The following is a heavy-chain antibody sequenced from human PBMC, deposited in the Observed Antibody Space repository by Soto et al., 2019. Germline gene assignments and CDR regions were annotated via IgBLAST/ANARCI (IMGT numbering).Heavy chain of an antibody. J-gene: IGHJ5*02. CDR3: ARDPNVLRFLEWLPNWFDP. Sequence: PGGSLRLSCAASGFTFSSYSMNWVRQAPGKGLEWVSSISSSSSYIYYADSVKGRFTISRDNAKNSLYLQMNSLRAEDTAVYYCARDPNVLRFLEWLPNWFDPWGQGT. CDR1: GFTFSSYS. D-gene: IGHD3-3*01. CDR2: ISSSSSYI. V-gene: IGHV3-21*01.